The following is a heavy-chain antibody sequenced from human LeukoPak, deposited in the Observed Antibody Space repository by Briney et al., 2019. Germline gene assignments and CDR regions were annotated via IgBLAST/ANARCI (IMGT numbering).Heavy chain of an antibody. CDR2: INTDGSIT. CDR1: GFTFNSYW. CDR3: ARGTMVAPGVDY. D-gene: IGHD4-23*01. Sequence: GGSLRLSCAASGFTFNSYWMYWVRQAPGKGLVWVSRINTDGSITNYADSVKGRFSISRDNAKNTLYLQMNSLRAEDTAMYYCARGTMVAPGVDYWGQGSLVTVSS. J-gene: IGHJ4*02. V-gene: IGHV3-74*01.